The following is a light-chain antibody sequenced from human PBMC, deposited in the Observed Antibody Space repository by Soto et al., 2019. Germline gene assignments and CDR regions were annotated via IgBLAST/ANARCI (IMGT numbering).Light chain of an antibody. CDR1: HSISLS. Sequence: DIQMTQSPSTLSASVGDRVTITCRASHSISLSLAWHQQKPGKAPKPLMYKASRLASGAPSRFSGSGSGTEFTLTISSLQPDDFATYYCQQYRYFPWTFGQGTKVEIK. CDR2: KAS. V-gene: IGKV1-5*03. CDR3: QQYRYFPWT. J-gene: IGKJ1*01.